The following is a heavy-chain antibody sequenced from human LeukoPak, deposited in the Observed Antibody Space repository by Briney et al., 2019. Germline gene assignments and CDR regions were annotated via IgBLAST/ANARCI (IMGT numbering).Heavy chain of an antibody. CDR3: AKLGGPRVVAATRFDY. Sequence: GSLRLSCAASGFTFSSYAMSWVRQAPGKGLEWVSAISGSGGSTYYADSVKGRFTISRDNSKNTLYLQMNSLRAEDTAVYYCAKLGGPRVVAATRFDYWGQGTLVTVSS. D-gene: IGHD2-15*01. V-gene: IGHV3-23*01. CDR1: GFTFSSYA. CDR2: ISGSGGST. J-gene: IGHJ4*02.